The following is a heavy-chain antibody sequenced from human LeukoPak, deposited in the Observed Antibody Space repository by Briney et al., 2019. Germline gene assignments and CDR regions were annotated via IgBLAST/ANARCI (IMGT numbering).Heavy chain of an antibody. CDR2: IKQDGSEK. V-gene: IGHV3-7*01. CDR1: GFTFSSYW. CDR3: AREDYYDSSGYDSDAFDI. D-gene: IGHD3-22*01. J-gene: IGHJ3*02. Sequence: GGSLRLSCAASGFTFSSYWMSWVRQAPGKGLEWVAHIKQDGSEKYYVDSVKGRFTISRDNAKNSLYLQMNSLRAEDTAVYYCAREDYYDSSGYDSDAFDIWGQGTMVTVSS.